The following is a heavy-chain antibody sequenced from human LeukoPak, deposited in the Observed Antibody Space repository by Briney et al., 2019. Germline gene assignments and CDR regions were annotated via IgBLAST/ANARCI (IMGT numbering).Heavy chain of an antibody. D-gene: IGHD3-16*01. CDR2: IYYSGST. V-gene: IGHV4-30-4*08. J-gene: IGHJ6*03. Sequence: SQTLSLTCTVPGGSISSGDYYWSWIRQPPGKGLEWIGYIYYSGSTYYNPSLKSRVTISVDTSKNQFSLKLSSVTAADTAVYYCARTPWGNRGIYYMDVWGKGTTVTVSS. CDR3: ARTPWGNRGIYYMDV. CDR1: GGSISSGDYY.